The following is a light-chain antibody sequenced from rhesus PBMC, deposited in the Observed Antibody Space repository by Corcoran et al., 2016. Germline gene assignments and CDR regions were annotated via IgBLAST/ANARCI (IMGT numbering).Light chain of an antibody. CDR3: GQGTPWPRT. V-gene: IGKV2-64*01. CDR2: KVS. J-gene: IGKJ1*01. Sequence: DVVMPQSPLSLPITPGQPASISFSSSQSLVHSNGYTYLSWYQQKQGLPPRLLIYKVSNRNSGDPDRLSGRGAGTDFTLENSRVEAEDVGFYYCGQGTPWPRTFGQRTKVEIK. CDR1: QSLVHSNGYTY.